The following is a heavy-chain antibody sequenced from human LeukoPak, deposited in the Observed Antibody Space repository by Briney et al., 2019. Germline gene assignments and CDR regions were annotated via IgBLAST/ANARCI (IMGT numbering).Heavy chain of an antibody. J-gene: IGHJ4*02. Sequence: AGSLRLSCAASGVTFSNYGMNWVRQAPGKGLEWVAFIRYDGSNKYYADSVKGRFTISRHSSKNTLYLQMNSLRAEDTAVYYCAKDPQLYCSSTSCYTNYFDYWGQGTLVTVSS. CDR3: AKDPQLYCSSTSCYTNYFDY. D-gene: IGHD2-2*02. CDR1: GVTFSNYG. CDR2: IRYDGSNK. V-gene: IGHV3-30*02.